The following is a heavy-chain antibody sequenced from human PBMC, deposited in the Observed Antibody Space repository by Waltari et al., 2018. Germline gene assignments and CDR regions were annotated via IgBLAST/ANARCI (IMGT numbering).Heavy chain of an antibody. V-gene: IGHV1-2*02. J-gene: IGHJ5*02. CDR3: ARVGSGSYNWFDP. CDR2: INPNSGGT. D-gene: IGHD1-26*01. CDR1: GYTFTGYY. Sequence: QVQLVQSGAEVKKPGASVKVSCKASGYTFTGYYMHWVRQAPGQGLEWMGWINPNSGGTNDAQKFQGRVTMTRDTSISTAYMELSRLRSDDTAVYYCARVGSGSYNWFDPWGQGTLVTVSS.